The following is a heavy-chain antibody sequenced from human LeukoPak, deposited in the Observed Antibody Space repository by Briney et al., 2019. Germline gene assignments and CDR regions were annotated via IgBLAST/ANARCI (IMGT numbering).Heavy chain of an antibody. D-gene: IGHD4-17*01. CDR3: ARDLNPGDYGSY. CDR1: GFTFSGYW. CDR2: IKQDGSEK. J-gene: IGHJ4*02. Sequence: GGSLRLSCAASGFTFSGYWMTWGRQAPGKGLEWVANIKQDGSEKYYVDSVKGRFTISRDNAKNSLYLQMNSLRAEDTAVYYCARDLNPGDYGSYWGQGTLVTVSS. V-gene: IGHV3-7*01.